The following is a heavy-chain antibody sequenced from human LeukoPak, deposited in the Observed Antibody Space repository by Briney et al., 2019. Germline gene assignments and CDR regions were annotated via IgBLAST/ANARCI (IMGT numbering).Heavy chain of an antibody. CDR1: GFTFSDHA. V-gene: IGHV3-30*04. CDR3: AAQPCINGICYLDY. CDR2: ISYHARDQ. D-gene: IGHD2-8*01. J-gene: IGHJ4*02. Sequence: PGGSLRLSCSASGFTFSDHAMHWVRQAPGKGLEWVTVISYHARDQFYADSVKGRFTVPRDNSRNTLYLQMNSLRAEDSAVYYCAAQPCINGICYLDYWGQGTLVTVSS.